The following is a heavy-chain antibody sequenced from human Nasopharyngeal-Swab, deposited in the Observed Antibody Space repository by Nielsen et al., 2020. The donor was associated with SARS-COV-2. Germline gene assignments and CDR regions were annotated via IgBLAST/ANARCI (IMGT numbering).Heavy chain of an antibody. CDR3: ARGGAVAGNDYYYGMDV. CDR2: INEDGSEK. J-gene: IGHJ6*02. CDR1: GFTFSSYW. V-gene: IGHV3-7*01. Sequence: GESLKISCAASGFTFSSYWMSWVRPAPGKGLEWVANINEDGSEKYYVDSVKGRFTISRDNAKKSLDLQMNSLRAEDTAVYYCARGGAVAGNDYYYGMDVWGQGTTVTVSS. D-gene: IGHD6-19*01.